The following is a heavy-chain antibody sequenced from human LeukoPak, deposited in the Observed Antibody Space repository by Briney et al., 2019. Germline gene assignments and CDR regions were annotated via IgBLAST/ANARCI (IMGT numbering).Heavy chain of an antibody. CDR2: IHYSGST. J-gene: IGHJ4*02. Sequence: PSETLSLTCTVSGGSISSYYWSWIRQIPGKGLEWIGYIHYSGSTNYNSSLKSRVTISVDTSKNQFSLKLSSVTAADTAVYYCAREHYYGSESHWGQGTLVTVFS. CDR3: AREHYYGSESH. V-gene: IGHV4-59*01. CDR1: GGSISSYY. D-gene: IGHD3-10*01.